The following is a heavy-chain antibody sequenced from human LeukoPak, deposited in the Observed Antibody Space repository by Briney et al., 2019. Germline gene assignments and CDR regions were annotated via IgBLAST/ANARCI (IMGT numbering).Heavy chain of an antibody. CDR2: ISSSSSYI. Sequence: PGGSLRLSCAASGFTFSSYGMNWVRQAPGKGLEWVSSISSSSSYIYYADSVKGRFTISRDNAKNSLYLQMNSLRAEDTAVYYCARDRGYRISWQDYYYYMDVWGKGTTVTVSS. D-gene: IGHD6-6*01. CDR3: ARDRGYRISWQDYYYYMDV. V-gene: IGHV3-21*01. CDR1: GFTFSSYG. J-gene: IGHJ6*03.